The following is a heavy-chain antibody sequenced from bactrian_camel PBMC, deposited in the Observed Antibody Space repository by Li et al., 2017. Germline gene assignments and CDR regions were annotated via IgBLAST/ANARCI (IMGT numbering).Heavy chain of an antibody. V-gene: IGHV3S26*01. J-gene: IGHJ4*01. CDR3: ATGVVGRPCIPGGSTWYMY. D-gene: IGHD2*01. Sequence: HVQLVESGGGSVQAGGSLRLSCAASRYTYSCYCMGWFRQAPGKEREGVAAIDEVGATTYADSVKGRFTISRDNTKSNMYLQLSNLSPEDTAMYYCATGVVGRPCIPGGSTWYMYRGQGTQVTVS. CDR1: RYTYSCYC. CDR2: IDEVGAT.